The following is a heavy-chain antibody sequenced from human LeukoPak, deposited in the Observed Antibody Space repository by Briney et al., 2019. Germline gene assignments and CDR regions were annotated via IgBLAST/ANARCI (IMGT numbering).Heavy chain of an antibody. J-gene: IGHJ4*02. CDR2: ISYDGSNK. Sequence: RGSLRLSCAASGFTFSNYGMHWARQAPGKGLEWVAAISYDGSNKYYADSVKGRFTISRDNSRNTLSLQMNSLRAEDTAVYYCAGGLYYFDYSGQGTLVTVSS. CDR1: GFTFSNYG. V-gene: IGHV3-30*03. CDR3: AGGLYYFDY. D-gene: IGHD3/OR15-3a*01.